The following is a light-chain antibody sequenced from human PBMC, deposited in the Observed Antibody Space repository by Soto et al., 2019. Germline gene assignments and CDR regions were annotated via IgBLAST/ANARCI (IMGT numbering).Light chain of an antibody. CDR1: ESIRTW. V-gene: IGKV1-5*01. CDR3: QQYNMYWT. CDR2: DAS. J-gene: IGKJ5*01. Sequence: DIQMTQSPSTLSASVGDRLTITCRASESIRTWLAWYQHKPGKAPKLLIYDASSLESGVPSRFSGSGSGTEFTLTISSLQPDDFATYYCQQYNMYWTFGQGTRLEIK.